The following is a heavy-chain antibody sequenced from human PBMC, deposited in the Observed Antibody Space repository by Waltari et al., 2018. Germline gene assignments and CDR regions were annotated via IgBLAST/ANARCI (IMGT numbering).Heavy chain of an antibody. Sequence: VQLQESGPGLVKPSETLSLTCAVSGYSISSGYYWGWIRQPPGKGLEWVSSISSSSSYIYYADSVKGRFTISRDNAKNSLYLQMNSLRAEDTAVYYCARPKGTAASYYFDYWGQGTLVTVSS. D-gene: IGHD6-25*01. V-gene: IGHV3-21*01. CDR2: ISSSSSYI. J-gene: IGHJ4*02. CDR3: ARPKGTAASYYFDY. CDR1: GYSISSGYY.